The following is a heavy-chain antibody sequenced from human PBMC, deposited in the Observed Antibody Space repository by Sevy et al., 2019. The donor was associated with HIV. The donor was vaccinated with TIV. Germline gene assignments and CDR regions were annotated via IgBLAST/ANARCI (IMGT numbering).Heavy chain of an antibody. CDR1: GGSISSYY. D-gene: IGHD2-15*01. J-gene: IGHJ4*02. CDR2: IYTSGST. CDR3: ARHRFASSYSAFDY. Sequence: SETLSLTCTVSGGSISSYYWSWIRQPAGKGLEWIGRIYTSGSTNYNPSLKSRVTMSVDTSKNQFSLRVNSVTAADTAVYYCARHRFASSYSAFDYWGQGALVTVSS. V-gene: IGHV4-4*07.